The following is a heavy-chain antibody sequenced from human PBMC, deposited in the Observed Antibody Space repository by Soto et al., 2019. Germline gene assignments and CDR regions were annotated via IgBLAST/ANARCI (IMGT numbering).Heavy chain of an antibody. V-gene: IGHV5-51*01. D-gene: IGHD3-3*01. J-gene: IGHJ6*04. CDR3: ARHNTKYDFWSDYYLDV. Sequence: GESLKISCQVSGYDFINFWIGWVRQMPGTGLEWMGIIYPGDSDIRYSPSFQGQVTISADKSINTAYLQWSSLKASDTAIYYCARHNTKYDFWSDYYLDVWGKGTTVTVSS. CDR2: IYPGDSDI. CDR1: GYDFINFW.